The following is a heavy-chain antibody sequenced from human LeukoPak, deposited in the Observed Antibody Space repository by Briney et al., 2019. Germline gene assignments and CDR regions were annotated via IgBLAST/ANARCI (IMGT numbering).Heavy chain of an antibody. Sequence: SSVNVSCKASGGSFSSYAISWVRQAPGQGLERMGGIIPIFGTANYEQQFQGRVTITADESTSTAYMELSSLRSEDTAVYYRARDDPPSREPEYCYYYMDVWGKGTTVTVSS. J-gene: IGHJ6*03. CDR1: GGSFSSYA. D-gene: IGHD1-14*01. CDR2: IIPIFGTA. V-gene: IGHV1-69*13. CDR3: ARDDPPSREPEYCYYYMDV.